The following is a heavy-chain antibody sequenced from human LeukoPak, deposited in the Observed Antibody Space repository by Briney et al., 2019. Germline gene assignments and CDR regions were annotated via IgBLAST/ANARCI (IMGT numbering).Heavy chain of an antibody. V-gene: IGHV1-18*01. J-gene: IGHJ2*01. CDR3: ARTYGDYDGSYWYFDL. CDR2: ISTYNGNT. Sequence: ASVKVSCKASGYTFTSYGITWVRQAPGQGFEWMGWISTYNGNTDYAQKLQGRVTMTTDTSTSTAYMELRSLRSDDTAMYYCARTYGDYDGSYWYFDLWGRGTLVTVSS. D-gene: IGHD4-17*01. CDR1: GYTFTSYG.